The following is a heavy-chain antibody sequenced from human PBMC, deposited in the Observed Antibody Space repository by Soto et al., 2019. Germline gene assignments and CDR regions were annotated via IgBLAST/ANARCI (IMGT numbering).Heavy chain of an antibody. V-gene: IGHV1-8*01. Sequence: EASVKVSCKASGYTFTSYDINWVRQATGQGLEWTGWMNPNSGNTGYAQKFQGRVTMTRNTSISTAYMELSSLRSEDTAVYYCARGLGPVPAAPNWGQGTLVTVSS. CDR2: MNPNSGNT. D-gene: IGHD2-2*01. CDR3: ARGLGPVPAAPN. CDR1: GYTFTSYD. J-gene: IGHJ4*02.